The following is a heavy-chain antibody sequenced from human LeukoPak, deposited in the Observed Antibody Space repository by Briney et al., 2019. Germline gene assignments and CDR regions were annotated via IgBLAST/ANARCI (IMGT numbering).Heavy chain of an antibody. Sequence: GGSLRPSCAASGFTFTNAWMSWVRQAPGKGLEWVGRIKSKTDGGTTDYAAPVTGKFTISRDDSKNTLYLQMNSLRAEDTAVYYCAKRPTRYSGYDYFDYWGQGTLVTVSS. CDR2: IKSKTDGGTT. CDR1: GFTFTNAW. V-gene: IGHV3-15*01. D-gene: IGHD5-12*01. CDR3: AKRPTRYSGYDYFDY. J-gene: IGHJ4*02.